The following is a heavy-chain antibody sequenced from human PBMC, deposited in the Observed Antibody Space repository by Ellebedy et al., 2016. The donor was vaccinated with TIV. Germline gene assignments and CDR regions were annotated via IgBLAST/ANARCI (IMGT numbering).Heavy chain of an antibody. CDR1: GYTFTNYF. CDR2: INPRGGSS. Sequence: AASVKVSCKASGYTFTNYFMHWVRQAPGQGLEWMGIINPRGGSSNYAQNFQGRVSLTSDTSTSTVYMELSSLRSGDTAVYYCATYNYASGRYSYQYYYGMDVWGQGTTVTVSS. D-gene: IGHD3-10*01. CDR3: ATYNYASGRYSYQYYYGMDV. J-gene: IGHJ6*02. V-gene: IGHV1-46*01.